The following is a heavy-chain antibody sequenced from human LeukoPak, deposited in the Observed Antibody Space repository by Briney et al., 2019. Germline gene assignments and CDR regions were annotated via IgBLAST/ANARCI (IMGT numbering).Heavy chain of an antibody. Sequence: TSETLSLTCTVSGGSISSYYWSWIRQPPGKGLEWIGYIHYSGSTNYNPSLKSRLTTSVDTSKNQFSLKLSSVTAADTAVYYCARVPHFGDYGWFDPWGQGTLVTVSS. J-gene: IGHJ5*02. CDR2: IHYSGST. D-gene: IGHD4-17*01. V-gene: IGHV4-59*08. CDR3: ARVPHFGDYGWFDP. CDR1: GGSISSYY.